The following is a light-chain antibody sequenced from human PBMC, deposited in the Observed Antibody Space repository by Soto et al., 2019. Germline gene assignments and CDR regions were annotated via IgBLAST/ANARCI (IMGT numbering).Light chain of an antibody. CDR2: AAS. CDR1: QTISSH. V-gene: IGKV1-39*01. CDR3: QQSYTTLIT. J-gene: IGKJ5*01. Sequence: IQMPQSPSSLSASVGDRVIITCRASQTISSHLNWYQQKPGKAPNLLVYAASSLQGGVPSRFTGSGSGTDFTLTISSLQPEDFATYFCQQSYTTLITFGQGTRLEIK.